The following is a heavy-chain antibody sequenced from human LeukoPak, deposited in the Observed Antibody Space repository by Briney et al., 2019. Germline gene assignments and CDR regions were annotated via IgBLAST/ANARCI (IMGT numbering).Heavy chain of an antibody. J-gene: IGHJ4*02. CDR1: NYSISSDYY. CDR3: ARDAAAGYSLAY. Sequence: PSETLSLTCTVSNYSISSDYYWGWIRQPPGKGLEWIGEISHSGNPNYNPSLKSRLTISVDKAKNQFSLNLNSVTAADTAVYYCARDAAAGYSLAYWGQGTLVTVSS. V-gene: IGHV4-38-2*02. D-gene: IGHD6-13*01. CDR2: ISHSGNP.